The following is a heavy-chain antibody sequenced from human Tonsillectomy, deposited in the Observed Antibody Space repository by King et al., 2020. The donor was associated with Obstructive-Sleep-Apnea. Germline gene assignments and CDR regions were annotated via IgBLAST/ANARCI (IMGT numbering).Heavy chain of an antibody. CDR3: ARAAGSLWPPSVDTPFDY. Sequence: VQLVESGGGLVKPGGSLRLSCAASGFIFSDYYMSWIRQAPGKGLEWVSFISSSSSYTNDADSVKGRFTISRDNAKNLLFLQMNSLRAEDTAVYYCARAAGSLWPPSVDTPFDYWGQGTLVTVSS. CDR1: GFIFSDYY. J-gene: IGHJ4*02. V-gene: IGHV3-11*06. CDR2: ISSSSSYT. D-gene: IGHD3-16*02.